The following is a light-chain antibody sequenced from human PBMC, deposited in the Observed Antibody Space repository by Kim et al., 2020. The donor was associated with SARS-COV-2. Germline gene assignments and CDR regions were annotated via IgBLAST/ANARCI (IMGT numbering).Light chain of an antibody. Sequence: SYELTQPPSVSVAPGQTASITCSGDKLGGKYAYWYQQKPGQSPVLVIYEDSKRPSRIPVRFSGSNSGNTATLTISGTQAMDEAYYYCQAWDSSTEVFGTGTKLTFL. CDR1: KLGGKY. V-gene: IGLV3-1*01. CDR3: QAWDSSTEV. CDR2: EDS. J-gene: IGLJ1*01.